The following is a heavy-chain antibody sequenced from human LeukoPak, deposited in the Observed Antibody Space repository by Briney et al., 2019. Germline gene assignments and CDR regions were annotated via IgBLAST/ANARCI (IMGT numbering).Heavy chain of an antibody. CDR3: ARSAAAGPTDY. CDR1: GYTFSSYS. D-gene: IGHD6-13*01. J-gene: IGHJ4*02. Sequence: GGSLRLSCAASGYTFSSYSMNWVRQAPGKGLEWVSSISSSSTYIYYADSVKGRFTISRDNAKNSLYLQMNSLRAEDTAVYYCARSAAAGPTDYWGQGTLVTVSS. CDR2: ISSSSTYI. V-gene: IGHV3-21*01.